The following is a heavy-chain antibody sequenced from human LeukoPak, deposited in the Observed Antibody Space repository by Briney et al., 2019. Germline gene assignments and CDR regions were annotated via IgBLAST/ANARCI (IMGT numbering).Heavy chain of an antibody. Sequence: SETLSLTCTVSGAPISSYYWGWIRQPPGKGLEWIGSIYYSGSTYYNPSLKSRVTISVDTSKNQFSLKLNSVTATDTAVYYCARHYGPWGQGTLVTVSS. CDR3: ARHYGP. CDR1: GAPISSYY. J-gene: IGHJ4*02. CDR2: IYYSGST. V-gene: IGHV4-39*01. D-gene: IGHD3-10*01.